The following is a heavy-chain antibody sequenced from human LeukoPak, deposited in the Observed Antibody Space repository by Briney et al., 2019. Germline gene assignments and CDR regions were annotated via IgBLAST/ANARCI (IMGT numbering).Heavy chain of an antibody. CDR1: GYTFTGYY. D-gene: IGHD1-26*01. Sequence: ASVKVTCKASGYTFTGYYMHWVRQAPGQGLEWMGWINPNSGGTNYAQKLQGRVTMTTDTSTSTAYMELRSLRSDDTAVYYCARGRVGATRAVDYWGQGTLVTVSS. CDR3: ARGRVGATRAVDY. J-gene: IGHJ4*02. CDR2: INPNSGGT. V-gene: IGHV1-2*02.